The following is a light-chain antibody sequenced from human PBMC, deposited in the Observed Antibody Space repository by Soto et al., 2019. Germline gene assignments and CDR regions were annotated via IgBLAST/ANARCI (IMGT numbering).Light chain of an antibody. CDR3: QQSYNSPPA. J-gene: IGKJ3*01. V-gene: IGKV1-39*01. Sequence: IQMTQSPSSLSASMGGSVTITCRSSQSITTYLNWYQQKPGKAPQLLIYSASSLPSGVPPRFAGSGSGTNFTLTISDLQPEDFATYYCQQSYNSPPAFGSGTRVEIK. CDR1: QSITTY. CDR2: SAS.